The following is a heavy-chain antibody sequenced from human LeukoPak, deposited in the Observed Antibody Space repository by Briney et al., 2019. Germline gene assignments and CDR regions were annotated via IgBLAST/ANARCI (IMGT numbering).Heavy chain of an antibody. V-gene: IGHV4-39*01. CDR2: IYYSGST. CDR3: ARLDDRAARIGVGHSSSWSSRRGFDS. J-gene: IGHJ4*02. CDR1: GGSISSSSYY. D-gene: IGHD6-13*01. Sequence: SETLSLTCTVSGGSISSSSYYWGWIRQPPGKGLEWIGSIYYSGSTYYNPCLKSRVTISVDTSKNQFSLKLSSVTAADTAVYYCARLDDRAARIGVGHSSSWSSRRGFDSWGQGTLVTVSS.